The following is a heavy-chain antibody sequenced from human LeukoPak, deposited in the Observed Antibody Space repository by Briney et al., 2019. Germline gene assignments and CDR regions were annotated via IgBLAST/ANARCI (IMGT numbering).Heavy chain of an antibody. CDR1: GLTLSSYA. Sequence: GGSLRLSCAASGLTLSSYAMRSVRQAPAKGLEWVSGISGSGGSTYYAHSVKGGFTISIDNSKNTLSLQINSLRADDTALYYCSTTLLRVSPYMDVWGKGTTVTVSS. V-gene: IGHV3-23*01. CDR3: STTLLRVSPYMDV. J-gene: IGHJ6*03. CDR2: ISGSGGST.